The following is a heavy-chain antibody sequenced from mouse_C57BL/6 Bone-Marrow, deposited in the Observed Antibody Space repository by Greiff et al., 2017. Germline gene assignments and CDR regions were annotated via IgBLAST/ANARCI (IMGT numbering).Heavy chain of an antibody. D-gene: IGHD3-3*01. Sequence: VKLVESGAELVRPGTSVKMSCKASGFTFTSYWMHWVKQRPGQGLEWIGEIGPSDSYTNYNQTFKGKSTLTVDKSSSTAYMHLSSLTSEDSAVYYCARGLGFAYWGQGTLVTVSA. J-gene: IGHJ3*01. CDR2: IGPSDSYT. V-gene: IGHV1-69*01. CDR1: GFTFTSYW. CDR3: ARGLGFAY.